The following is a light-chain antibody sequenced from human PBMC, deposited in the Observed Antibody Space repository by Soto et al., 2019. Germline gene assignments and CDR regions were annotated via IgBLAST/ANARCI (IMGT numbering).Light chain of an antibody. CDR1: QSISSW. J-gene: IGKJ4*02. V-gene: IGKV1-5*03. CDR3: QQYESYPMT. Sequence: DSQLTQYPSTLSASIGDRVTITCRAGQSISSWLAWYQQKPGKAPKLLISKSSTLQSGVPPRFSGSGSGTEFALTISSLQPDDFATYYCQQYESYPMTFGGGTKLEI. CDR2: KSS.